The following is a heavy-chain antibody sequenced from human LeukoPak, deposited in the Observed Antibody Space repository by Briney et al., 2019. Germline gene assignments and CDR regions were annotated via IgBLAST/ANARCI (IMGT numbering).Heavy chain of an antibody. J-gene: IGHJ6*03. D-gene: IGHD2-21*01. CDR3: ARDSRDLEDNYYYMDV. V-gene: IGHV1-69*05. CDR2: TNPITGTP. CDR1: GGTFSSHV. Sequence: GASVKVSCKASGGTFSSHVFSWVRQAPGQGLEWMGETNPITGTPNYAQKFQGRLTITTDESTSTFYMELSSLTSEDTAVYYCARDSRDLEDNYYYMDVWGKGTTVTASS.